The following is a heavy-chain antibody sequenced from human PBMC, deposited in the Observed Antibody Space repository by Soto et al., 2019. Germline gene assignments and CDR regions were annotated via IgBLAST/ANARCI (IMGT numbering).Heavy chain of an antibody. CDR3: ASRHCSGGSRYNPGFDS. Sequence: SVTMSLTCSVSRASLSRISYYWAWVRHPPGTDLESVGSIFFTGNIYYMPSLKSRVTISVDTSRNQFSLMVNFVTAADTAVYYCASRHCSGGSRYNPGFDSGGQGALVTVSS. J-gene: IGHJ4*02. CDR2: IFFTGNI. CDR1: RASLSRISYY. V-gene: IGHV4-39*01. D-gene: IGHD2-15*01.